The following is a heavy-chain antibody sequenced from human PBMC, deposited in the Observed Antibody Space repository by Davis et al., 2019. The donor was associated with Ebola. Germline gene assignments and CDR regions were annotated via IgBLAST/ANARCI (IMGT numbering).Heavy chain of an antibody. Sequence: GESLKISCAASGFTFSSYGMNWVRQAPGKGLEWVSSISSSSSYIYYTDSLKGRFTISRDNAKNSLYLQMNSLRAEDTAVYYCARDLLEPEYYYYGMDVWGKGTTVIVSS. CDR1: GFTFSSYG. CDR3: ARDLLEPEYYYYGMDV. J-gene: IGHJ6*04. CDR2: ISSSSSYI. D-gene: IGHD3-3*01. V-gene: IGHV3-21*01.